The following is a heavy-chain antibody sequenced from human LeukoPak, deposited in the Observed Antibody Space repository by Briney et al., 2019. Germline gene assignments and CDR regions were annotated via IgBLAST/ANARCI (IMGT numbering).Heavy chain of an antibody. CDR2: IGDSGDST. V-gene: IGHV3-23*01. D-gene: IGHD3-16*02. CDR3: AKAMDLSPKYYYYGMDV. J-gene: IGHJ6*02. CDR1: RFTFSSFA. Sequence: GGSLRLSCAASRFTFSSFAMTWVRQAPGKGLEWVSGIGDSGDSTSYADSVKGRFTIFRDNSKNTPYLQMNSLRAEDTAVYYCAKAMDLSPKYYYYGMDVWGQGTTVTVSS.